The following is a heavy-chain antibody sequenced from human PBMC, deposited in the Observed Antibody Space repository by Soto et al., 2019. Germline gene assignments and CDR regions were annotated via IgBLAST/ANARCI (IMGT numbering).Heavy chain of an antibody. V-gene: IGHV1-2*04. J-gene: IGHJ4*02. D-gene: IGHD3-3*01. Sequence: ASVKVSCKASGYTFTGYYMHWVRQAPGQGLEWMGWINPNSGGTNYAQKFQGWVTMTRDTSISTAYMELSTLRSDDTAVYYCAREFRVRFLVKGVFDYWGQGTLVTVSS. CDR2: INPNSGGT. CDR1: GYTFTGYY. CDR3: AREFRVRFLVKGVFDY.